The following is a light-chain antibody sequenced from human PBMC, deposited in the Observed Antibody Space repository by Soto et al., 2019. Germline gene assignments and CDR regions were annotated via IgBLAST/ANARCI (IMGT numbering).Light chain of an antibody. CDR3: SSYTSSSPYV. V-gene: IGLV2-14*01. CDR2: DVS. CDR1: SSDVGGYDY. Sequence: QLVLTQPASVSGSPGQSITISCTGTSSDVGGYDYVSWYQQHPGKAPKLMIYDVSSRPSGVSNRFSGSKSGNTASLTISGLQAEDEADYYCSSYTSSSPYVFGTGTKLTVL. J-gene: IGLJ1*01.